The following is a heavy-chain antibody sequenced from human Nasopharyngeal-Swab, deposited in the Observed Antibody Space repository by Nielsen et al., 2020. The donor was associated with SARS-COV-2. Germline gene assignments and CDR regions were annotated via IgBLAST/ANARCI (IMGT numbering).Heavy chain of an antibody. CDR1: GFTFDDYA. Sequence: GGSLRLSCAASGFTFDDYAMHWVRQAPGKGLEWVSGISWNSGSIGYADSVKGRFTISRDNAKNSLYLQMNSLRAEDTALYYCAKATTVGYYYYNGMDVWGQGTTVTVSS. D-gene: IGHD4-11*01. CDR3: AKATTVGYYYYNGMDV. J-gene: IGHJ6*02. V-gene: IGHV3-9*01. CDR2: ISWNSGSI.